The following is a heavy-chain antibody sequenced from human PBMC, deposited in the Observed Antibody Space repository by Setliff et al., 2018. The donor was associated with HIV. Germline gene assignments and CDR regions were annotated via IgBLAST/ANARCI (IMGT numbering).Heavy chain of an antibody. Sequence: ASVKVSCKASGYTFTSYGVSWVRQAPGQGLEWMGLISGYNGWTKYPQKFQGIVTMTTDTSTSTVYMELTSLTSDDTAVYYCARWVDDNSEGSYYHYMDVWGNGASVTVSS. V-gene: IGHV1-18*01. CDR2: ISGYNGWT. D-gene: IGHD6-25*01. CDR3: ARWVDDNSEGSYYHYMDV. CDR1: GYTFTSYG. J-gene: IGHJ6*03.